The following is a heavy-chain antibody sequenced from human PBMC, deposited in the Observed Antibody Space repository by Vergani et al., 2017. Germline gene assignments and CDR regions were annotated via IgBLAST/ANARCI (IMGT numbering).Heavy chain of an antibody. J-gene: IGHJ5*02. V-gene: IGHV3-49*03. CDR1: GFTFGDYA. Sequence: EVQLVESGGGLVQPGRSLRLSCTASGFTFGDYAMSWFRQAPGKGLEWVGFIRSKAYGGTTEYAASVKGRFTISRDDSKSIAYLQMNSLKTEDTAVYYCTRDVGAYYGSASWNWFDPWGQGTLVTVSS. D-gene: IGHD3-10*01. CDR3: TRDVGAYYGSASWNWFDP. CDR2: IRSKAYGGTT.